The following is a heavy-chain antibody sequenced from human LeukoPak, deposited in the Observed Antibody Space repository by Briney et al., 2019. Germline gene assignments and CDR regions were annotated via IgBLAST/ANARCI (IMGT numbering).Heavy chain of an antibody. CDR3: ARDLRGDYYYYMDV. CDR1: GGSISSYY. J-gene: IGHJ6*03. Sequence: PSETLSLTCTVSGGSISSYYWSWIRQPPGKGLEWIGYIYYSGSTNYNPSLKSRVTISVDTSKNQFSLKLSSVTAADTAMYYCARDLRGDYYYYMDVWGKGTTVTVSS. CDR2: IYYSGST. V-gene: IGHV4-59*01. D-gene: IGHD1-26*01.